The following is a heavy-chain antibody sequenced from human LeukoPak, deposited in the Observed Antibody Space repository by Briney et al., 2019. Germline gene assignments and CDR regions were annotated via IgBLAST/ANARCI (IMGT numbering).Heavy chain of an antibody. D-gene: IGHD3-22*01. V-gene: IGHV4-4*02. CDR3: ARVGVRYYDSSGYNKGDDAFDL. CDR2: IYHSGNT. CDR1: GGSISSSNW. Sequence: SETLSLTCAVSGGSISSSNWWSWVRHSPGKGLEWTGEIYHSGNTKYNPSLRSRVTISVDKSKNQFSLKLTSVTAADTAVYYCARVGVRYYDSSGYNKGDDAFDLWGQGTMVTVSS. J-gene: IGHJ3*01.